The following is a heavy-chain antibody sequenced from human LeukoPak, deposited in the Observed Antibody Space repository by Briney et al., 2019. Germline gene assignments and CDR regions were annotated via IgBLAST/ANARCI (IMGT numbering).Heavy chain of an antibody. Sequence: GESLRLSCAASGFTFSSYSMNWVRQAPGKGLEWVSYISSSSSTIYYADSVKGRFTISRDNAKNSLYLQMNSLRAEDTAVYYCARERDRFLEWLKAYYYYYMDVWGKGTTVTVSS. J-gene: IGHJ6*03. CDR2: ISSSSSTI. CDR1: GFTFSSYS. V-gene: IGHV3-48*01. D-gene: IGHD3-3*01. CDR3: ARERDRFLEWLKAYYYYYMDV.